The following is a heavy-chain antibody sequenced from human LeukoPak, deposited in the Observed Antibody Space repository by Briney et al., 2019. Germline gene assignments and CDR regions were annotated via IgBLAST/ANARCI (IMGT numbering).Heavy chain of an antibody. J-gene: IGHJ4*02. CDR3: ARDFMAPPYAIDY. CDR1: GFTFSSYG. CDR2: IWYDGSNK. Sequence: SGGSLRLSCAASGFTFSSYGMHWVRQAPGKGLEWVAVIWYDGSNKYYADSVKGRFTISRDNSKNTLYLQMNSLRAEDTAVYYCARDFMAPPYAIDYWGQGTLVTVSS. D-gene: IGHD2-2*01. V-gene: IGHV3-33*01.